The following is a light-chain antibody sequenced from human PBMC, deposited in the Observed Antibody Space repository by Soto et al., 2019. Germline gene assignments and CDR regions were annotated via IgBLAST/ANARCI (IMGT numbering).Light chain of an antibody. Sequence: EIVLTQSPATLSLSPGERATLSCRASQSVSSYLAWYQQKPGQAPRLLIYDASHRATGIPARFSGSGSGTDFTLTISSLEPEDFAVYFCQQYNNWPFSFGQGTRLEIK. CDR3: QQYNNWPFS. V-gene: IGKV3-11*01. CDR2: DAS. CDR1: QSVSSY. J-gene: IGKJ5*01.